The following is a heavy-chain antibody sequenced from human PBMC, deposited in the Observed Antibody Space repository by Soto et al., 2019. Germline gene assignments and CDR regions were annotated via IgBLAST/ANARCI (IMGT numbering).Heavy chain of an antibody. D-gene: IGHD5-12*01. CDR3: APGGGLPRYY. Sequence: QLQLQESGSGLVKPSQTLSLTCAVSGGSISSGGYSWSWIRQPPGKGLEWIGYIYHSGSNYYNPSVKSRVTISEDRYKNQFALKLSSVTAADTAVYYCAPGGGLPRYYWGQGTLVTVSS. J-gene: IGHJ4*02. V-gene: IGHV4-30-2*01. CDR1: GGSISSGGYS. CDR2: IYHSGSN.